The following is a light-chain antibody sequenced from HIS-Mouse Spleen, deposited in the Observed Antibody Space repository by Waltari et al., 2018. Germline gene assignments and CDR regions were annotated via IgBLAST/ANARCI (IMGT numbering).Light chain of an antibody. CDR3: QQYANRPRT. CDR1: QDISNY. Sequence: DIQMTQSPSSLSASVGDRVTITCQASQDISNYLNWYQQKPGKAPKLLIYDASNLETGGPSRLSGSGSGTDFTFTISSLQHEDIETYYCQQYANRPRTFGQGTKVEIK. CDR2: DAS. V-gene: IGKV1-33*01. J-gene: IGKJ1*01.